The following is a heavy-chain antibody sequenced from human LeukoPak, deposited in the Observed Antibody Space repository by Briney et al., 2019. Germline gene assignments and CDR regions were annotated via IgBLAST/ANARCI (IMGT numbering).Heavy chain of an antibody. CDR2: ISGSGGST. V-gene: IGHV3-23*01. Sequence: GGSLRLSCAASGFTFSSYAMSWVRQAPGEGLEWVSAISGSGGSTYYADSVEGRFTISRDNFKNTLYLQMNSLRAEDTAVYYCAKDQGVVPAGAFDIWGQGTMVTVSS. CDR1: GFTFSSYA. CDR3: AKDQGVVPAGAFDI. J-gene: IGHJ3*02. D-gene: IGHD2-2*01.